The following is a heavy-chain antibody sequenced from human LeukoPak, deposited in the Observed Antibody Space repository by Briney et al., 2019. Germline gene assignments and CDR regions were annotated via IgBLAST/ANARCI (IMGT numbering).Heavy chain of an antibody. CDR2: ISYDGGNK. D-gene: IGHD3-16*01. Sequence: GGSLRLSCAASGFTFSSYAMHWVRQAPDKGLEWVAIISYDGGNKYYADSVKGRFTISRDNSKNTLYLQMNSLRAEDTAVYYCTRDGGARTADYWGQETLVTVSS. CDR3: TRDGGARTADY. CDR1: GFTFSSYA. J-gene: IGHJ4*02. V-gene: IGHV3-30*04.